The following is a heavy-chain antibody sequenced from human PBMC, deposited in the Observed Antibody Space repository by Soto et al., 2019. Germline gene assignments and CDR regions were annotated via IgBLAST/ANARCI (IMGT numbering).Heavy chain of an antibody. D-gene: IGHD2-15*01. CDR1: GGSFSGYY. Sequence: SETLSLTCAVYGGSFSGYYCSWIRQPPGKGLEWIGEINHSGITNYNPSLKSRVTISVDTTKNQFSLKLSALRAAPGAPYYCERGDCSRGRCRKDAFDIGGKGTMVNVSS. J-gene: IGHJ3*02. V-gene: IGHV4-34*01. CDR3: ERGDCSRGRCRKDAFDI. CDR2: INHSGIT.